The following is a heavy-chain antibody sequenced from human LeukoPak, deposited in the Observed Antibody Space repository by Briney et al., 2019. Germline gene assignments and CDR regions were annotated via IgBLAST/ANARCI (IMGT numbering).Heavy chain of an antibody. CDR1: GYTFTAQY. V-gene: IGHV1-2*02. CDR3: ASYPRSIPTPPFDY. Sequence: ASVKVSCKVSGYTFTAQYMHWVRQAPGQGLEWMGWINPNNGDTKYAQSFLGRVTMTRDTSTTTAYMELSSLRSDDTAVYFCASYPRSIPTPPFDYWGQGTLVTVSS. J-gene: IGHJ4*02. CDR2: INPNNGDT. D-gene: IGHD2-21*01.